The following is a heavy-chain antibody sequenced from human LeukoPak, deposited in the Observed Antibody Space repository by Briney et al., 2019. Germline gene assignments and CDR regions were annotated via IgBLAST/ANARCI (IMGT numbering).Heavy chain of an antibody. CDR3: ARDQRYYFDSSGSSFDY. J-gene: IGHJ4*02. D-gene: IGHD3-22*01. CDR1: GGAFSSYA. V-gene: IGHV1-69*10. CDR2: IIPIVGVP. Sequence: EASVKVSCKASGGAFSSYAINWVRQVPGQGLEWMGGIIPIVGVPNNAQKFQGRVTITADKPTSTAYMELSSLRSEDTAVYYCARDQRYYFDSSGSSFDYWGQGTLVTVSS.